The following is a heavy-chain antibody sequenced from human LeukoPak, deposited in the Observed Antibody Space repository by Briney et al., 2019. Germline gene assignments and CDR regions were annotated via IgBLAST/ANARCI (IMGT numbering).Heavy chain of an antibody. CDR3: ARGRYSSSAIYYFDD. J-gene: IGHJ4*02. D-gene: IGHD6-6*01. CDR2: IIPIFGTA. CDR1: GYTFTGYY. V-gene: IGHV1-69*05. Sequence: ASVKVSCKASGYTFTGYYMHWVRQAPGQGLEWMGRIIPIFGTANYAQKFQGRVTITTDESTSTAYMELSSLRSEDTAVYYCARGRYSSSAIYYFDDWGQGTLVTVSS.